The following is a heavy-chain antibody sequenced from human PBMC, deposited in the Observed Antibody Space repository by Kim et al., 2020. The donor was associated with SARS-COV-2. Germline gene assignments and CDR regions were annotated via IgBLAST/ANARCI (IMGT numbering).Heavy chain of an antibody. CDR3: AKCTTSRVTAMDRFDY. D-gene: IGHD2-21*02. V-gene: IGHV3-30*02. Sequence: SFKGRFTHSRDNSKNTLYLQMNRLEHEDTAVYYCAKCTTSRVTAMDRFDYWRQGTLVTVSS. J-gene: IGHJ4*02.